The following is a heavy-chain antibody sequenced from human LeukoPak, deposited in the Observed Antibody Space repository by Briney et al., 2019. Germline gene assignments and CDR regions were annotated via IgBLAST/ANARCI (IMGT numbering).Heavy chain of an antibody. V-gene: IGHV5-10-1*01. Sequence: KPGESLRISCKGSGYSFSSYWISWVRQMPGKGLEWMGSIDPSDSYTNCSPSFQGHVTISTDKSISTAYLQWSSLRASDTAMYYCARASRDGYNQNFDHWGQGTLVTVSS. CDR2: IDPSDSYT. CDR3: ARASRDGYNQNFDH. J-gene: IGHJ4*02. D-gene: IGHD5-24*01. CDR1: GYSFSSYW.